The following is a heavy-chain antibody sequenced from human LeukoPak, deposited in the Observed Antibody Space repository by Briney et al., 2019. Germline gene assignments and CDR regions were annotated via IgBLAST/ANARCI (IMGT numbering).Heavy chain of an antibody. CDR2: ISGSGGST. V-gene: IGHV3-23*01. CDR3: AKGGSYYYDSSGYYGY. CDR1: GFTFSSYA. D-gene: IGHD3-22*01. Sequence: GGSLRLSCAASGFTFSSYAMSWVRQAPGKGLEWVSAISGSGGSTHYADSVKGRFTISRDNSKNTLYLQMNSLRAEDTAVYYCAKGGSYYYDSSGYYGYWGQGTLVTVSS. J-gene: IGHJ4*02.